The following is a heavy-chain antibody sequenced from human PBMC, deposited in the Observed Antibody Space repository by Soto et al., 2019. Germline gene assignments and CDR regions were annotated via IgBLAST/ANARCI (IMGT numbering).Heavy chain of an antibody. CDR2: ISSSSSYI. CDR3: ARAVVTAYRYFDY. V-gene: IGHV3-21*01. D-gene: IGHD2-21*02. Sequence: ESGGGLVKPGGSLRLSCAASGFTFSSYSMNWVRQAPGKGLEWVSSISSSSSYIYYADSVKGRFTISRDNAKNSLYLQMNSLRAEDTAVYYCARAVVTAYRYFDYWGQGTLVTVSS. CDR1: GFTFSSYS. J-gene: IGHJ4*02.